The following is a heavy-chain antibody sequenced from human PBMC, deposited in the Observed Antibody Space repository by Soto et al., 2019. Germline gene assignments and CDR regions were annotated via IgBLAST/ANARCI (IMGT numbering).Heavy chain of an antibody. Sequence: GGSLRLSCPASGFTFSSYGMHWVRQAPGKGLEWVAVISYDGSNKYYADSVKGRFTISRDNSKNTLYLQMNSLRAEDTAVYYCGKDYDYVWGSYRPTYYYYGMDVWGQGTTVTVSS. CDR3: GKDYDYVWGSYRPTYYYYGMDV. J-gene: IGHJ6*02. V-gene: IGHV3-30*18. CDR2: ISYDGSNK. CDR1: GFTFSSYG. D-gene: IGHD3-16*02.